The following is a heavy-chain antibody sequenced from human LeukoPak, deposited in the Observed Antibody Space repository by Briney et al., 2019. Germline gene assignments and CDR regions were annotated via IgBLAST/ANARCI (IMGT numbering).Heavy chain of an antibody. CDR2: ISAYNGNT. V-gene: IGHV1-18*01. J-gene: IGHJ4*02. CDR1: GYTFTSYG. CDR3: ARDFSVVVPAAPPDY. Sequence: GSVRVSCKASGYTFTSYGISWVRQAPGQGLEWMSWISAYNGNTNYAQKLQGRVTMTTDTSTSTAYMELRSLRSDDTAVYYCARDFSVVVPAAPPDYWGQGTLVTVSS. D-gene: IGHD2-2*01.